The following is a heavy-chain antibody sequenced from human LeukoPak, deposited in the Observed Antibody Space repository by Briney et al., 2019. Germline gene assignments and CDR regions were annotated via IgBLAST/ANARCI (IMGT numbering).Heavy chain of an antibody. J-gene: IGHJ5*02. CDR2: IYYSGST. CDR1: GGSISSYY. CDR3: ARQTQEYCSSTSCYVDWFDP. Sequence: KPSETLSLTCTVSGGSISSYYWSWIRQPPGKGLEWSGYIYYSGSTNYNPSLKSRVTISVDTSKNQFSLKLSSVTAADTAVYYCARQTQEYCSSTSCYVDWFDPWGQGTLVTVSS. V-gene: IGHV4-59*08. D-gene: IGHD2-2*01.